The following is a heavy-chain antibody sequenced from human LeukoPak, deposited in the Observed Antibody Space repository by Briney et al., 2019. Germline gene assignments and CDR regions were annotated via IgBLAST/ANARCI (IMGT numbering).Heavy chain of an antibody. CDR3: VRDHGGLDC. CDR2: TYYRSKWYT. CDR1: GDSVSSNSVT. J-gene: IGHJ4*02. Sequence: SQTLSLTCAISGDSVSSNSVTWNWIRQSPSRGLEWLGRTYYRSKWYTDYAVSVKSRITINPDTSKNRFSLQLNSVAPEDTAVYYCVRDHGGLDCWGQGTVVTVSS. V-gene: IGHV6-1*01.